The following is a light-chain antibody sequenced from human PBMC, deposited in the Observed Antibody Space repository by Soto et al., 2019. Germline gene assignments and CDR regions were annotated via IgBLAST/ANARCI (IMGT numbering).Light chain of an antibody. V-gene: IGKV3-20*01. Sequence: EIVLTQSPGTLSLSPGERATLSCRASQSVSSSSLAWYQQKPGQSPRLLIYATSNRATGIPDRFSGSGSETDFTLTISRLGPEDFAVYYCHQYGSSPPYTFGQGTKLEIK. J-gene: IGKJ2*01. CDR3: HQYGSSPPYT. CDR2: ATS. CDR1: QSVSSSS.